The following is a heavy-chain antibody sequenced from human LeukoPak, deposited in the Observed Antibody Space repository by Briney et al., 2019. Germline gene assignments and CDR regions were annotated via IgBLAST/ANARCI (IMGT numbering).Heavy chain of an antibody. Sequence: GGTLRLSCAASGSTFSSYAMSWVRQAPGKGLKWVSAISGSGGSTYYADSVKGRFTISRDNSKNTLYLQMNSLRAEDTAVYYCAKLMTTLVHWFDYWGQGTLVTVSS. CDR1: GSTFSSYA. J-gene: IGHJ4*02. CDR3: AKLMTTLVHWFDY. D-gene: IGHD4-4*01. V-gene: IGHV3-23*01. CDR2: ISGSGGST.